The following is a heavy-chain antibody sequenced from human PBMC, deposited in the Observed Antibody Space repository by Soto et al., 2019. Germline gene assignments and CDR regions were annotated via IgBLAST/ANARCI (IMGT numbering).Heavy chain of an antibody. CDR1: GGAINSTVYY. V-gene: IGHV4-39*01. CDR2: SNYGGPT. CDR3: ARHGAYSTSVYYYYGMDV. D-gene: IGHD6-13*01. Sequence: KTSETLSLTCTVSGGAINSTVYYWGWIRQPPGKGLEWIGSSNYGGPTYYSPSLQSHVTISLDTAKNHFSLNLRSVTAADTAVYYCARHGAYSTSVYYYYGMDVWGQGTTVTVSS. J-gene: IGHJ6*02.